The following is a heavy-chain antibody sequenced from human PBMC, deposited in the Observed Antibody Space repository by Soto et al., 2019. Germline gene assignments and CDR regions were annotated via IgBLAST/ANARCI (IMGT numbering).Heavy chain of an antibody. J-gene: IGHJ3*02. CDR3: AREGVLDAFDI. D-gene: IGHD1-1*01. V-gene: IGHV1-18*04. CDR1: GYTFTSYG. CDR2: ISAYNGTR. Sequence: ASVKVSCKASGYTFTSYGISWVRQAPVQGLEWMGWISAYNGTRNYAQKLQGRVTMTTDTSTSTAYMELRSLRSDDTAVSYCAREGVLDAFDIWGQGTMVTVSS.